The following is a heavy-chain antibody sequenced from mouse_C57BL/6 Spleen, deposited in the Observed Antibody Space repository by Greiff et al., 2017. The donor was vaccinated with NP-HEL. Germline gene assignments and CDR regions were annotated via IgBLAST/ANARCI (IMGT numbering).Heavy chain of an antibody. CDR1: GYTFTDYE. J-gene: IGHJ4*01. Sequence: VQLQESGAELVRPGASVPLSCKASGYTFTDYEMHWVKQTPVHGLEWIGAIDPETGGTAYNQKFKGKAILTADKSSRTAYVELRSLTSEESAVYYSTRKETLYYSNCYARDYWGQGTSVT. V-gene: IGHV1-15*01. D-gene: IGHD2-5*01. CDR2: IDPETGGT. CDR3: TRKETLYYSNCYARDY.